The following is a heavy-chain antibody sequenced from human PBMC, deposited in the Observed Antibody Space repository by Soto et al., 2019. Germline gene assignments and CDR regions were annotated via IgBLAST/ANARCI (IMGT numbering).Heavy chain of an antibody. CDR3: ARDLRSSSWPLGTYGMDA. Sequence: GGSLRLSCAASGFTVSSNYMSWVRQAPGKGLEWVSVIYSGGSTYYADSVKGRFTISRDNSKNTLYLQMNSLRAEDTAVYYCARDLRSSSWPLGTYGMDAWGQGTTVTVSS. D-gene: IGHD6-13*01. J-gene: IGHJ6*02. V-gene: IGHV3-53*01. CDR2: IYSGGST. CDR1: GFTVSSNY.